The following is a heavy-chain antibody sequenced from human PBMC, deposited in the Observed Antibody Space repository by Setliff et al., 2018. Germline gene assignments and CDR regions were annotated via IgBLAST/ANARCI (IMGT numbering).Heavy chain of an antibody. CDR3: ARGAYDSYYFDY. D-gene: IGHD3-16*01. Sequence: GASVKVSCKASGYTFTGYYMHWVRQAPGQGLEWMGWINPNSGNTNYAQKLQGRVTMTTDTSTSTAYMELRSLRSDDTAVYYCARGAYDSYYFDYWGQGTLVTVSS. CDR1: GYTFTGYY. V-gene: IGHV1-18*04. J-gene: IGHJ4*02. CDR2: INPNSGNT.